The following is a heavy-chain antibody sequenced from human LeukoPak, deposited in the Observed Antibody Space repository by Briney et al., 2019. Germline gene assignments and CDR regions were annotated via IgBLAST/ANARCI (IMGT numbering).Heavy chain of an antibody. CDR3: ARGVNNWNIDVFDI. CDR1: GGSFSGYY. Sequence: PSETLSLTCAVYGGSFSGYYWSWIRQPPGKGLEWIGEINHSGSTNYNSSLKSRVTISVDTPKNQFSLKLSSVTAAETAVHFCARGVNNWNIDVFDIWGQGTMVTVSS. J-gene: IGHJ3*02. V-gene: IGHV4-34*01. D-gene: IGHD1-1*01. CDR2: INHSGST.